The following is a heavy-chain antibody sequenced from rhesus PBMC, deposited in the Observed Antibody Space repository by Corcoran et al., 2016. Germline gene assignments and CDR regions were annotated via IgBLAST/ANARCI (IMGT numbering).Heavy chain of an antibody. CDR1: GFTFSSYD. V-gene: IGHV3S5*01. J-gene: IGHJ4*01. D-gene: IGHD6-25*01. CDR3: AILGIAAAGDFDY. CDR2: INCFGGNL. Sequence: EVQLVETGGGLVQPGGSLKLSCAASGFTFSSYDMTWVRQSPGKGLEWFSAINCFGGNLYYADSMNGRFTIARDNSKNTLSLQMNSLRTEDTAVYYCAILGIAAAGDFDYWGQGVLVTVSS.